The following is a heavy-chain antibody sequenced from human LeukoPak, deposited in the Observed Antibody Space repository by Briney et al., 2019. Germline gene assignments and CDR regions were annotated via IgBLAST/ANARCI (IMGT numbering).Heavy chain of an antibody. D-gene: IGHD6-19*01. Sequence: PSETLSLTCPAPGGSITGYYWSWIRQPPGKGLKWIGYIYYSGSTNYNPSLKSRVTISVDTSKNQFSLKVSSVTAADTAVYYCARESAVAGTSFAFDYWGQGTLVTVSS. CDR3: ARESAVAGTSFAFDY. CDR2: IYYSGST. J-gene: IGHJ4*02. CDR1: GGSITGYY. V-gene: IGHV4-59*01.